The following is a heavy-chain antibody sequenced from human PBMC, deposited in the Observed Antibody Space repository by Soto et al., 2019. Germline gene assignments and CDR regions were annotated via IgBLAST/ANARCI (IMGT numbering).Heavy chain of an antibody. CDR3: AKGGPYYGQKIDY. J-gene: IGHJ4*02. CDR1: GFTFSSYA. V-gene: IGHV3-23*01. Sequence: GGSLRLSCAASGFTFSSYAMSWVRQAPWKGLGWVSAISGSGGSTYYADSVKGRFTISRDNSKNTLYLQMNSLRAEDTAVYYCAKGGPYYGQKIDYWGQGTLVTVSS. D-gene: IGHD4-17*01. CDR2: ISGSGGST.